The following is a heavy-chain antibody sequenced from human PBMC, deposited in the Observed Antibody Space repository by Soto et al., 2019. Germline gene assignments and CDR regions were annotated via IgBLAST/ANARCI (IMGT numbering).Heavy chain of an antibody. CDR2: ISAYNGNT. CDR1: GYTFTSYG. V-gene: IGHV1-18*01. D-gene: IGHD2-21*02. CDR3: ARDPLFVVVTAIRYYGMDV. J-gene: IGHJ6*02. Sequence: ASVKVSFKASGYTFTSYGISWVRQAPGQGLERMGWISAYNGNTNHAQKLQGRVTMTTDTSTSTAYMELRSLRPDDTAVYYCARDPLFVVVTAIRYYGMDVWGQGTTVTVSS.